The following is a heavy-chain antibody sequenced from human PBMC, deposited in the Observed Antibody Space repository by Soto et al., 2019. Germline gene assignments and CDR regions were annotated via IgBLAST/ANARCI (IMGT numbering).Heavy chain of an antibody. J-gene: IGHJ6*02. CDR3: AGSGHAFLIYCGMNV. Sequence: QVQLLQSGAEVKKPASSVQVSCKSSGGTFSSYAISWVRQAPGQGLEWMGGIIPIFGTANYAQKVQGRFTITAAESTSTAYMELSSLRSEDTAVYYCAGSGHAFLIYCGMNVWGQGTTVTVSS. CDR2: IIPIFGTA. D-gene: IGHD5-12*01. V-gene: IGHV1-69*12. CDR1: GGTFSSYA.